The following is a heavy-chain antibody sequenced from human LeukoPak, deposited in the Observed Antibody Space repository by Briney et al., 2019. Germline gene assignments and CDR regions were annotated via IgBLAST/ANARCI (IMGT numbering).Heavy chain of an antibody. CDR1: GFTFSDYY. V-gene: IGHV3-11*04. CDR2: ISGSSSTI. Sequence: GGSLRLSCAASGFTFSDYYMSWIRQAPGKGLEWVSYISGSSSTIYYADSVKGRFTISRDNAKNSLYLQMNSLRAEDTAVYYCARDPGRSGYHWFDPWGQGTLVTVSS. CDR3: ARDPGRSGYHWFDP. J-gene: IGHJ5*02. D-gene: IGHD3-22*01.